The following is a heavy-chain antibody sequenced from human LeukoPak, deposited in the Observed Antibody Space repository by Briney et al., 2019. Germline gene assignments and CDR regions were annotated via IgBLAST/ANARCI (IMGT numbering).Heavy chain of an antibody. D-gene: IGHD6-19*01. CDR3: ARGQEQFSSPWQWGPRRKNFYYYGMDV. CDR1: GFTVSSSS. J-gene: IGHJ6*02. CDR2: ISSDGNT. V-gene: IGHV3-66*01. Sequence: GGSLRLSCAASGFTVSSSSMNWVRLGPGKGLEWVSVISSDGNTYYADSVKGRFTISRDNSRNTLSLQMHGLSADDTAVYYCARGQEQFSSPWQWGPRRKNFYYYGMDVWGQGTTVTVSS.